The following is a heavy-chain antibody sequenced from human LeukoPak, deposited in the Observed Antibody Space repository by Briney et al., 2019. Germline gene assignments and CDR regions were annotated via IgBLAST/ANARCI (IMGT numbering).Heavy chain of an antibody. CDR3: AAGGLTAERHAFEI. CDR2: IYRGGNI. J-gene: IGHJ3*02. Sequence: GGSLRLSCVASRFTVNSTYMTWVRQTPGKGLEWVSLIYRGGNIYYGDSVRGRFTMSRDISQNVVFLEINTLRAEDTAVYYCAAGGLTAERHAFEIWGHGTVVTVSS. CDR1: RFTVNSTY. D-gene: IGHD2-21*02. V-gene: IGHV3-53*01.